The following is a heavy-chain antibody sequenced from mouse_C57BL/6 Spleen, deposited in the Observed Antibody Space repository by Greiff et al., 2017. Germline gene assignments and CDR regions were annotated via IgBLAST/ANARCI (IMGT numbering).Heavy chain of an antibody. CDR1: GYTFTDYY. CDR3: ARSAYYSTYDFDY. V-gene: IGHV1-26*01. Sequence: VQLQQSGPELVKPGASVKISCKASGYTFTDYYMNWVKQSHGKSLEWIGDINPNNGGTSYNQKFKGKATLTVDKSSSTAYMELRSLTSEDSAVXYCARSAYYSTYDFDYWGQGTTLTVSS. J-gene: IGHJ2*01. CDR2: INPNNGGT. D-gene: IGHD2-5*01.